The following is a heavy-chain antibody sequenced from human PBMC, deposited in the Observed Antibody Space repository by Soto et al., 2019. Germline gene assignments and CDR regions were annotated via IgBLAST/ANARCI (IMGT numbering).Heavy chain of an antibody. CDR3: ARRRASDYGGNHHPYYFDR. CDR1: VASIITDNYF. D-gene: IGHD4-17*01. J-gene: IGHJ4*02. V-gene: IGHV4-39*01. CDR2: ISYSGRT. Sequence: PSETLSLTCTFSVASIITDNYFWVWIRQSPRRGLELIGSISYSGRTYDNPSLQSRVTISIDASKNQFSLKLTSVTTADTAVYYCARRRASDYGGNHHPYYFDRWGQGALVTVSS.